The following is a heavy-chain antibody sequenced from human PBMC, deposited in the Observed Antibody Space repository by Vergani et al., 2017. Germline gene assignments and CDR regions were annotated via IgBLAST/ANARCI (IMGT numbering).Heavy chain of an antibody. J-gene: IGHJ4*02. CDR2: ISGSGGST. D-gene: IGHD3-3*01. Sequence: EVKLLESGGGLVQPGGSLRLSCAASGFTFSTNGMSWVRKAPGKGLEWVSGISGSGGSTYYTDSVKGRVTISRENSNNTLYLQMNSLRAEETAVHYCAKVPQVARIGVDYWGQGTLVTVSS. CDR3: AKVPQVARIGVDY. CDR1: GFTFSTNG. V-gene: IGHV3-23*01.